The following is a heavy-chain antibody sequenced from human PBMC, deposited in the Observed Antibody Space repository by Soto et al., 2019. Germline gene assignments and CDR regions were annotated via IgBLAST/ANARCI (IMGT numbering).Heavy chain of an antibody. Sequence: SQTLSLTCAISGDSVSGYSAAWNWVRQSPSRGLEWLGRTYYRSKWYNDFAGSVRSRITIKSDTSKNQFSLQLNSVTPEDTAVYYCAREEGQWPLRIGMDVWGQGTTVTVSS. CDR1: GDSVSGYSAA. CDR3: AREEGQWPLRIGMDV. J-gene: IGHJ6*02. V-gene: IGHV6-1*01. CDR2: TYYRSKWYN. D-gene: IGHD6-19*01.